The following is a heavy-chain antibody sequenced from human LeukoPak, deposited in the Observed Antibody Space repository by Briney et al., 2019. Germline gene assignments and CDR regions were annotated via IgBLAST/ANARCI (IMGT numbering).Heavy chain of an antibody. V-gene: IGHV3-30*03. D-gene: IGHD3-22*01. CDR2: VSFDQYNR. J-gene: IGHJ4*02. CDR3: ARLSANSSAYFFDY. Sequence: PGGSLRLSCAASGFTFKKYGMHWVRQAPGKGLEWLAVVSFDQYNRYYADSVQDRFTISRDTSKNTLYLQMNSLRAEDTAVYYCARLSANSSAYFFDYWGQGTLVTVSS. CDR1: GFTFKKYG.